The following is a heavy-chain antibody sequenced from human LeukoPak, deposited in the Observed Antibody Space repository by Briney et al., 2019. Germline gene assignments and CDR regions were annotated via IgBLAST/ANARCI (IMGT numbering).Heavy chain of an antibody. J-gene: IGHJ3*02. CDR2: ISFDEKHK. CDR1: GFTLSTYT. CDR3: ARDAVQIWFYVGTFDI. D-gene: IGHD3-10*01. Sequence: GGSLRLSCAASGFTLSTYTVHWVRQTPGKGLEWVALISFDEKHKDFADSVKGRFSISRDTSKNTVSLQMDSLTTDDAAVYYCARDAVQIWFYVGTFDIWGQGSIVTVSP. V-gene: IGHV3-30*04.